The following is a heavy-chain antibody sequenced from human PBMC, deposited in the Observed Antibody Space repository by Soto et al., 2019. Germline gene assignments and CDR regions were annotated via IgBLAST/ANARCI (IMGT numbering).Heavy chain of an antibody. CDR2: ISAYNGNT. V-gene: IGHV1-18*01. Sequence: GASVKVSCKASGYTFTSYGISWVRQAPGQGLEWMGWISAYNGNTNYAQKLQGRVTMTTDTSTSTAYMELRSLRSDDTAVYYCTRGDDSTLHYGMDVWGQGTTVTVSS. D-gene: IGHD2-15*01. CDR1: GYTFTSYG. CDR3: TRGDDSTLHYGMDV. J-gene: IGHJ6*02.